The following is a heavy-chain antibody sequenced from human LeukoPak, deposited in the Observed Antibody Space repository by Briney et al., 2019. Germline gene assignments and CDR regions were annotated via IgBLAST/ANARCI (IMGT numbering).Heavy chain of an antibody. CDR1: GGTFSSYA. Sequence: SVNVSCKASGGTFSSYAISWVRQAPGQGLEWMGGIIPIFGTANYAQKFQGRVTITADESTSTAYMELSSLRSEDTAVYYCARGYSYGPEGHYGMDVWGKGTTVTVSS. CDR3: ARGYSYGPEGHYGMDV. J-gene: IGHJ6*04. D-gene: IGHD5-18*01. V-gene: IGHV1-69*13. CDR2: IIPIFGTA.